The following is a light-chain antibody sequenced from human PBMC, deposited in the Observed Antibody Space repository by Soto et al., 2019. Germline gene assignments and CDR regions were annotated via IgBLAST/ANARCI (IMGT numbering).Light chain of an antibody. CDR2: EVS. CDR3: SSYAGTNNL. V-gene: IGLV2-8*01. CDR1: SSDVGGYNY. J-gene: IGLJ2*01. Sequence: QAVLTQPPSASGSPGQSVTISCTGTSSDVGGYNYVSWYQHHPGKAPKLMIYEVSKRPSGVPDRFSGSKSGNTASLTVSGLQAEDEADYYCSSYAGTNNLFGGGTKITVL.